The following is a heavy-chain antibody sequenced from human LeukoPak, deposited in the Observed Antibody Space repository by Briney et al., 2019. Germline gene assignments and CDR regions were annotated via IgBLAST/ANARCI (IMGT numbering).Heavy chain of an antibody. CDR2: IRYDGSNK. V-gene: IGHV3-30*02. Sequence: GVFLRLSCAASGFTFSSYGMHWARQAPGKGLEWVAFIRYDGSNKYYADSVKGRFTISRDNSKNTLYLQMNSLRAEDTAVYYCAKDRFYYGSSTKGYWGQGTLVTVSS. CDR1: GFTFSSYG. D-gene: IGHD3-10*01. J-gene: IGHJ4*02. CDR3: AKDRFYYGSSTKGY.